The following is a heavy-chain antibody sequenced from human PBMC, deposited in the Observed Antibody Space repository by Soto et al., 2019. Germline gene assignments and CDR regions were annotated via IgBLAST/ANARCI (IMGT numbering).Heavy chain of an antibody. CDR3: ARASYSSGWYVGY. CDR1: GFTFSSYW. Sequence: GGSVRLSCAASGFTFSSYWMSWVRQAPGKGLEWVANIKQDGSEKYYVDSVKGRFTISRDNAKNSLYLQMNSLRAEDTAVYYCARASYSSGWYVGYWGQGTLVTVSS. V-gene: IGHV3-7*03. J-gene: IGHJ4*02. D-gene: IGHD6-19*01. CDR2: IKQDGSEK.